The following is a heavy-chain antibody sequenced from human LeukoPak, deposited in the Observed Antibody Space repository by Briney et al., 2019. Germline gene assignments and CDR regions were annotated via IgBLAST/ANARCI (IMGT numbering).Heavy chain of an antibody. CDR1: GNSISSGDNY. J-gene: IGHJ4*02. Sequence: PSETLSLTCTVSGNSISSGDNYWSWIRQPAGKGLEWIGRIYTSGSTNYNPSLKSRVTISGDTSKNQFSLRLSSVTAADTAVYYCARASYSYDINGWVPFNYWGQGTLVTVSS. CDR3: ARASYSYDINGWVPFNY. D-gene: IGHD3-22*01. V-gene: IGHV4-61*02. CDR2: IYTSGST.